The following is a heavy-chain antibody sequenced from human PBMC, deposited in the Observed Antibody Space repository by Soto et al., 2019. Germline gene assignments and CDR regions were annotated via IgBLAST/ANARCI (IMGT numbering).Heavy chain of an antibody. CDR1: GFPFSNAW. Sequence: GGSLSLSCVSSGFPFSNAWINLVRPVPGKGLEWVGRVKSKTDGGSSDYAAAVKGRFAVSRDDSRHIVYLQMNSLKIEDTGVYYCTTDSRTTLPEIRFDYWGHGTQVTVSS. J-gene: IGHJ4*01. CDR2: VKSKTDGGSS. CDR3: TTDSRTTLPEIRFDY. D-gene: IGHD1-26*01. V-gene: IGHV3-15*07.